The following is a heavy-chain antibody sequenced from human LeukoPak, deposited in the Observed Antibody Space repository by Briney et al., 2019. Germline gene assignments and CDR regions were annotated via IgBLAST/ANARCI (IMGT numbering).Heavy chain of an antibody. CDR1: GYTFTGYY. Sequence: ASVKVSCKASGYTFTGYYMHGVRQAPGQGLEWMGWINPNSGATNYAQKFQGRVSMTRDTSISTAYMELSRLRSDDTAVYYCARDRSGAYGDYATSYWGQGTLVTVSS. CDR2: INPNSGAT. CDR3: ARDRSGAYGDYATSY. V-gene: IGHV1-2*02. D-gene: IGHD4-17*01. J-gene: IGHJ4*02.